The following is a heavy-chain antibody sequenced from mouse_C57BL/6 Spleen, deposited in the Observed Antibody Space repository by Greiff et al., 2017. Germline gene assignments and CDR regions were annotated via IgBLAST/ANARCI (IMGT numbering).Heavy chain of an antibody. CDR3: TSYYSNYGNAMDY. CDR1: GFTFSSYA. CDR2: ISSGGDYI. Sequence: EVMLVESGEGLVKPGGSLKLSCAASGFTFSSYAMSWVRQTPEKRLEWVAYISSGGDYIYYADTVKGRFTISRDNARNTLYLQMSSLKSEDTAMYYCTSYYSNYGNAMDYWGQGTSVTVSS. V-gene: IGHV5-9-1*02. J-gene: IGHJ4*01. D-gene: IGHD2-5*01.